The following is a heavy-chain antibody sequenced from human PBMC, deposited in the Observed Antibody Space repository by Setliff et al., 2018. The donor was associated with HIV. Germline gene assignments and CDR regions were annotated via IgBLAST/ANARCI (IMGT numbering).Heavy chain of an antibody. CDR2: IRSKTDGATA. CDR1: GFNFTDAW. Sequence: SLRLSCAASGFNFTDAWMNWVRQIPGKGLEWVGRIRSKTDGATADHVAAVRGRFTISRDDSKMTLYLQMDSLKPEDTAVYYCAKGMPFNVWGQGAMVTVSS. J-gene: IGHJ3*01. CDR3: AKGMPFNV. V-gene: IGHV3-15*01.